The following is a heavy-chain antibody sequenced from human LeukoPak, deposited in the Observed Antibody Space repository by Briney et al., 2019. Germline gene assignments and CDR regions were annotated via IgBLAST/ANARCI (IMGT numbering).Heavy chain of an antibody. CDR2: ISSSSSYI. J-gene: IGHJ4*02. CDR1: GFTFSSYS. D-gene: IGHD3-3*01. Sequence: GGSLRLSCAASGFTFSSYSMNWVSQAPGKGLEWVSSISSSSSYIYYADSVKGRFTISRDNAKNSLYLQMNSLRAEDTAVYYCARTPNYDFWSGYYDYWGQGTLVTVSS. CDR3: ARTPNYDFWSGYYDY. V-gene: IGHV3-21*01.